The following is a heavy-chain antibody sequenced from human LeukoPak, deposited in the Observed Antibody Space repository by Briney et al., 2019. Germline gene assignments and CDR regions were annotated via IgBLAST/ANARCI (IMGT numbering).Heavy chain of an antibody. J-gene: IGHJ4*02. CDR2: IYHSGST. D-gene: IGHD6-13*01. CDR3: ARDTGGYSSSWYFDY. Sequence: SETLSLTCAVSGGSISSSNWWSWVRRPPGKGLEWIGEIYHSGSTNYNPSLKSRVTISVDKSKNQFSLKLSSVTAADTAVYYCARDTGGYSSSWYFDYWGQGTLVTVSS. CDR1: GGSISSSNW. V-gene: IGHV4-4*02.